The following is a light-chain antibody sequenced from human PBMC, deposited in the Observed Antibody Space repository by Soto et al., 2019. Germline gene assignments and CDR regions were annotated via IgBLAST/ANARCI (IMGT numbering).Light chain of an antibody. CDR3: QQRSNWPPLT. CDR1: QSVSRY. Sequence: EIVLTQSPATLSLSPGERANLSCRASQSVSRYLAWYQQKPGQAPRLLIYDASNRATGIPARFSGSGSGTEFTLTISSLEPEDFAVYYCQQRSNWPPLTFGGGTKVEIK. CDR2: DAS. J-gene: IGKJ4*01. V-gene: IGKV3-11*01.